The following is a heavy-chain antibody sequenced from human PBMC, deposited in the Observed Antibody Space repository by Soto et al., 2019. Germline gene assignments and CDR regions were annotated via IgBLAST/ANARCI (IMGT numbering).Heavy chain of an antibody. CDR1: GGTFSSYA. CDR3: ARESYDILTGYYPHPLPDY. CDR2: IIPIFGTA. Sequence: SVKVSCKASGGTFSSYAISWVRQAPGQGLEWMGGIIPIFGTANYAQKFQGRVTITADESTSTAYMELSSLRSEDTAVYYCARESYDILTGYYPHPLPDYWGQGTMVTVSS. D-gene: IGHD3-9*01. V-gene: IGHV1-69*13. J-gene: IGHJ4*02.